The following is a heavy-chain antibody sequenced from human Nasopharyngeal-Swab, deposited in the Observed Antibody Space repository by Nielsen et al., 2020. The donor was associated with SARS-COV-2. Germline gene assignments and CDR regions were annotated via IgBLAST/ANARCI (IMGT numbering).Heavy chain of an antibody. CDR3: ARDDYGDYGYFYH. V-gene: IGHV1-2*02. J-gene: IGHJ4*02. D-gene: IGHD4-17*01. CDR2: LNPISGGT. CDR1: GYTVTGHY. Sequence: ASVTVSCKASGYTVTGHYIHWLRQAPAQGLEWMRWLNPISGGTNYAQQFHDRVTMTRDTSISTAYMELRRLRSADQTVYYCARDDYGDYGYFYHLCQETVVTVSS.